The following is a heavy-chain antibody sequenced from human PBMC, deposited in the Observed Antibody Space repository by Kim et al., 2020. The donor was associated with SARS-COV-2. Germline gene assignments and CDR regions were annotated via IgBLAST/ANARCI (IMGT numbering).Heavy chain of an antibody. CDR3: ARGWDSSGRRGRY. Sequence: CAVSVKVRVSISSENAKNTVYLQMNSLRAEDMAVYYCARGWDSSGRRGRYWGQGTLVTVSS. J-gene: IGHJ4*02. D-gene: IGHD6-19*01. V-gene: IGHV3-74*01.